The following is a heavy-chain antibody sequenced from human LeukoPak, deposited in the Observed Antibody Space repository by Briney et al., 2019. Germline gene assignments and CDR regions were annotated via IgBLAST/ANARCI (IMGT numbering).Heavy chain of an antibody. V-gene: IGHV1-8*01. J-gene: IGHJ3*01. Sequence: ASVKISCKASGYTFTNYDINWVRQATGQGLEWMGWMHPSNGDTGYAQKFQGRVTMTRNTSTTTAYMELSSLRSDDTAVYYCARRVRGVVIFSRAQGSFDLWGQGTLVTVSS. CDR1: GYTFTNYD. CDR3: ARRVRGVVIFSRAQGSFDL. D-gene: IGHD3-10*01. CDR2: MHPSNGDT.